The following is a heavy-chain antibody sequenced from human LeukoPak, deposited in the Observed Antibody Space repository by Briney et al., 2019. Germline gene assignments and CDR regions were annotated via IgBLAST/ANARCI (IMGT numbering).Heavy chain of an antibody. D-gene: IGHD5-12*01. J-gene: IGHJ4*02. CDR3: ASSSGYSGYDPIDS. CDR1: GFTFSSYW. V-gene: IGHV3-7*01. CDR2: IKQDGSEK. Sequence: GGSLRLSCAASGFTFSSYWMSWVRQAPGTGLEWVAYIKQDGSEKYYVDSVKGRFTVSRDNAKKSLYLQMNSLRAEDAAVYYCASSSGYSGYDPIDSWGQGTLVTVSS.